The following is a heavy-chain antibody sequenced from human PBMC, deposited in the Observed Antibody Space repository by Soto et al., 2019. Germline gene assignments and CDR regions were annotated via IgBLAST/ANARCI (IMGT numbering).Heavy chain of an antibody. Sequence: QVQLQESGPGLVKPSETLSLTCTVSGGSISSYNWSWIRQPPGKGLEWIGYMYYSGSTNYNPSLKSRVTISIDTSRNQFSLKLSSVTAADTAVYYCARGTFGVVKDWGQGTLVTVSS. J-gene: IGHJ4*02. D-gene: IGHD3-3*01. CDR3: ARGTFGVVKD. CDR2: MYYSGST. CDR1: GGSISSYN. V-gene: IGHV4-59*01.